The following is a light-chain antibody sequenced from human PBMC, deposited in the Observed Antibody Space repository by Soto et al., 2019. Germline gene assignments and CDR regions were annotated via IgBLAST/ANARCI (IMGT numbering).Light chain of an antibody. CDR1: QSFRNGY. J-gene: IGKJ1*01. V-gene: IGKV3-20*01. Sequence: EVVLTQSPGTLSLSPGERATLSCRASQSFRNGYLDWYQHKPGQAPSLILYAASIRATGIPDRLSGSGSGTDITLTINRLAPEDSAVVYCQHYGNSPTFGQGTKVEIK. CDR3: QHYGNSPT. CDR2: AAS.